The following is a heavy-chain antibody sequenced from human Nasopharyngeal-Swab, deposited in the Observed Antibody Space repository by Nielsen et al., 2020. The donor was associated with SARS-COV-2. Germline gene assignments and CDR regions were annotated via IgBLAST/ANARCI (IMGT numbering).Heavy chain of an antibody. CDR1: GYTFNDYY. CDR2: INPGNGNA. CDR3: AACHYDSSGYLNY. J-gene: IGHJ4*02. D-gene: IGHD3-22*01. V-gene: IGHV1-3*01. Sequence: ASVKVSCKASGYTFNDYYIRWVRQAPGQSLELMGWINPGNGNAKYSQRFQGRVTITRDTSANMVFMELNSLKSEDTAVYYCAACHYDSSGYLNYWGQGTLVTVSS.